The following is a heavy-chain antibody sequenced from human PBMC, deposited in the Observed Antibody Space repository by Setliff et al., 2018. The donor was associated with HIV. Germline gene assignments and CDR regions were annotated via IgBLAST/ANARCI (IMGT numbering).Heavy chain of an antibody. CDR3: ARDYHDGEDYYYMDV. D-gene: IGHD2-2*01. CDR1: GYTLSELT. CDR2: FDPEDGDT. Sequence: ASVKVSCKVSGYTLSELTMHWVRQAPGKGLEWMGRFDPEDGDTLYAQRLQGRVTMTEDSSTDTAYMELSSLTSDDTAVYYCARDYHDGEDYYYMDVWGKGTTVTVS. J-gene: IGHJ6*03. V-gene: IGHV1-24*01.